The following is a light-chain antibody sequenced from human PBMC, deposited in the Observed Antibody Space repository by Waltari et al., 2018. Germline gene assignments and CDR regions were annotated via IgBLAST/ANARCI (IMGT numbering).Light chain of an antibody. Sequence: DIQMPQSPSSLSASVGARVTISCRASQTISSYLNWFQQKPGKAPKLLIYAASSLQSGVPSRFSGSGSGTDFTLTISSLQPEDFATYYCQHSYSTPPFTFGPGTKVDIK. J-gene: IGKJ3*01. V-gene: IGKV1-39*01. CDR2: AAS. CDR1: QTISSY. CDR3: QHSYSTPPFT.